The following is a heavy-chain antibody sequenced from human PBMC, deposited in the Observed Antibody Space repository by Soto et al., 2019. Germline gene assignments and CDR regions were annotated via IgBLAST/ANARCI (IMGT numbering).Heavy chain of an antibody. CDR2: IIPLLGTV. V-gene: IGHV1-69*06. Sequence: QEELVQSGAEMKKPGSSVNVSCKASEGTFSSYSITWVRQAPGQRLGWLGEIIPLLGTVNYAQKFQGRVTITGDRSTSTVYMGLSSLRSDDTAVYYCARDPVDLFGYMDVWGPGTKVTVYS. D-gene: IGHD6-25*01. CDR1: EGTFSSYS. CDR3: ARDPVDLFGYMDV. J-gene: IGHJ6*02.